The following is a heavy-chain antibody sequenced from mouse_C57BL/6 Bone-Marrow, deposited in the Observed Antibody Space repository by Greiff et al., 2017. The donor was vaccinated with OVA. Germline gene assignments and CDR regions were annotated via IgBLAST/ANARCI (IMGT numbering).Heavy chain of an antibody. CDR1: GYSITSGYY. J-gene: IGHJ3*01. D-gene: IGHD2-5*01. CDR3: ARSYYSNLFAY. V-gene: IGHV3-6*01. CDR2: ISYDGSN. Sequence: DVQLQESGPGLVKPSQSLSLTCSVTGYSITSGYYWNWIRQFPGNKLEWMGYISYDGSNNYNPSLKNRISITRDTSKNQFFLKLNSVTTEDTATYYCARSYYSNLFAYWGQGTLVTVSA.